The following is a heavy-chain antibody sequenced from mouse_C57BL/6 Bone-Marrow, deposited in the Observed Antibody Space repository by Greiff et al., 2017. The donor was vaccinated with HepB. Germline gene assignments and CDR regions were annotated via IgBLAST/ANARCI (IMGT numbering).Heavy chain of an antibody. V-gene: IGHV1-82*01. CDR3: ARSGYDFDY. CDR1: GYAFSSSW. D-gene: IGHD3-1*01. Sequence: VQLQQSRPELVKPGASVKISCKASGYAFSSSWMHWVKQRPGKGLEWIGRIYPGDGDTNYNGKFKGKATLTADKSSSTAYMQLSSLTSEDSAVYFCARSGYDFDYWGQGTTLTVSS. CDR2: IYPGDGDT. J-gene: IGHJ2*01.